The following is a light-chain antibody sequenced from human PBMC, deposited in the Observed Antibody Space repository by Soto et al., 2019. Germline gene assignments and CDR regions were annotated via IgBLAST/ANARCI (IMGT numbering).Light chain of an antibody. J-gene: IGLJ2*01. Sequence: NFMLTQPHSVSESPGKTVTISCTRSSGNIASKYVQWCQQRPGSAPSTVIYEYYERPSGVPDRFSGAIDSSSNSASLTISGLKTEDEADYYCQSYDNYNVVFGGGTKLTVL. CDR1: SGNIASKY. CDR2: EYY. V-gene: IGLV6-57*04. CDR3: QSYDNYNVV.